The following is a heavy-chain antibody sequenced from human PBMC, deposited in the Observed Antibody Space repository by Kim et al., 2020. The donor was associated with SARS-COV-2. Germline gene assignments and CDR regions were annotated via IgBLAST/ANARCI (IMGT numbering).Heavy chain of an antibody. CDR2: IYYSGST. CDR3: ARDRGMVRGARDYYYYYGMDV. V-gene: IGHV4-31*03. CDR1: GGSISSGGYY. D-gene: IGHD3-10*01. J-gene: IGHJ6*02. Sequence: SETLSLTCTVSGGSISSGGYYWSWIRLHPGKGLEWIGYIYYSGSTYYNPSLKSRVTISVDTSKNQFSLKLSSVTAADTAVYYCARDRGMVRGARDYYYYYGMDVWGQGTTVTVSS.